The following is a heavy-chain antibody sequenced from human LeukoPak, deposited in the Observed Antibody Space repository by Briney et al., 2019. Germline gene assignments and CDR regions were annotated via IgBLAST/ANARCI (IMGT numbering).Heavy chain of an antibody. CDR3: ARGRRLLWFRELPDFDY. CDR1: GGSFSGYY. V-gene: IGHV4-34*01. Sequence: PSETLSLTCAVYGGSFSGYYWSWIRQPPGKGLEWIGEINLSGSTNYNPSLKSRVTISVDTSKNQFSLKLSSVTAADTAVYYCARGRRLLWFRELPDFDYWGQGTLVTVSS. CDR2: INLSGST. J-gene: IGHJ4*02. D-gene: IGHD3-10*01.